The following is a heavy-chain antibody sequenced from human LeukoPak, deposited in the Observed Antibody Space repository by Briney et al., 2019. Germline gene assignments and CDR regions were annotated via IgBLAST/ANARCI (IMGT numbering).Heavy chain of an antibody. CDR3: VTRGSSITYFPY. J-gene: IGHJ4*02. Sequence: GGSLSLSCAASGFTFSSYWMSWVRQAPGKGLEWVSGLSTSGTSTYHADSVKGRFTISRDNSKNTLHLQMNSLRAEDTAVYYCVTRGSSITYFPYWGQGTLVTVSS. CDR1: GFTFSSYW. D-gene: IGHD1-26*01. V-gene: IGHV3-23*01. CDR2: LSTSGTST.